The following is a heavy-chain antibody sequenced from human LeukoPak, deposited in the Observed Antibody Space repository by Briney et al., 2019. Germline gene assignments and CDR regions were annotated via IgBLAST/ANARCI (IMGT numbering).Heavy chain of an antibody. CDR2: INSDGSST. D-gene: IGHD3-16*01. J-gene: IGHJ4*02. V-gene: IGHV3-74*01. CDR1: GFTFSSNW. CDR3: ARDYGRH. Sequence: GGSLRLSCAASGFTFSSNWMHWVRQVQGEGLVWVSRINSDGSSTRYADSVTGRFTISRDNAKNTLYLQMNSLRAEDTAVYYCARDYGRHWGQGTLVTVSS.